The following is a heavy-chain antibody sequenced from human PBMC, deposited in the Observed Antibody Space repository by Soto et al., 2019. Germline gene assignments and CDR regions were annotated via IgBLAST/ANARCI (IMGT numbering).Heavy chain of an antibody. CDR2: ISGGGVST. CDR1: GFTFSSYV. V-gene: IGHV3-23*01. CDR3: AKSYCGSDCFDYFDY. J-gene: IGHJ4*02. D-gene: IGHD2-21*02. Sequence: EVQLLESGGGLVQPGGSLRLSCAASGFTFSSYVMNWVRQAPGKGREWLSAISGGGVSTYYADSVKGRFTISRDNSKNTLFLQMNSLGAEDTAVYYCAKSYCGSDCFDYFDYWGQGTLVTVSS.